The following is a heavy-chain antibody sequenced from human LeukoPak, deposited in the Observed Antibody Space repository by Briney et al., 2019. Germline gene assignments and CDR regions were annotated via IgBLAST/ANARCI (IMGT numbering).Heavy chain of an antibody. V-gene: IGHV4-59*01. CDR3: ARCDSVTALDY. D-gene: IGHD5-18*01. Sequence: SETPSLTCSVSGGSISGYYWSWIRQPPGKGLEWIGYNYYNENTNYNPSLKSRATISIDTSKSQFSLKLTSVTAADTAVYYCARCDSVTALDYWGQGTLVTVSS. J-gene: IGHJ4*02. CDR2: NYYNENT. CDR1: GGSISGYY.